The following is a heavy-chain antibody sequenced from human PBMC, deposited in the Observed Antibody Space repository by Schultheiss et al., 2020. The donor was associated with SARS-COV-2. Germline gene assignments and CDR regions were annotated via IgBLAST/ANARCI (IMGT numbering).Heavy chain of an antibody. V-gene: IGHV3-9*01. Sequence: GGSPRLSCAASGFTFDDYAMHWVRQAPGKGLEWVSGISWNSGSIGYADSVKGRFTISRDNAKNSLYLQMNSLRAEDTALYYCAKDMLYCSGGSCQQAGPYYYYGMDVWGQGTTVTVSS. CDR3: AKDMLYCSGGSCQQAGPYYYYGMDV. D-gene: IGHD2-15*01. J-gene: IGHJ6*02. CDR2: ISWNSGSI. CDR1: GFTFDDYA.